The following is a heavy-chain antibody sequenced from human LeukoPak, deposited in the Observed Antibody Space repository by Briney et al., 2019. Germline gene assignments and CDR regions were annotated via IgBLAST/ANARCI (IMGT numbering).Heavy chain of an antibody. CDR3: ARDYEGDYFDY. V-gene: IGHV4-59*01. CDR2: IYYSGST. CDR1: GRSISSYY. J-gene: IGHJ4*02. D-gene: IGHD3-16*01. Sequence: SETLSLTCTVSGRSISSYYWSWIRQPPGKGLEWIGYIYYSGSTNYNPSLKSRVTISVDTSKNQFSLKLSSVTAADTAVYYCARDYEGDYFDYWGQGTLVTVSS.